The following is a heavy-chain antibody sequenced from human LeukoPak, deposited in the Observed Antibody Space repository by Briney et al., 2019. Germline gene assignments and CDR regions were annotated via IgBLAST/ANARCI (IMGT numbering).Heavy chain of an antibody. J-gene: IGHJ6*02. Sequence: ASVNVSCKASGGTFSSYAISWVRQAPGQGLEWMGGIIPIFGTANYAQKFQGRVTITADESTSTAYMELSSLRSEDTAVYYCARDRRYCSSTSCYKDYYYGMDVWGQGTTVTVSS. V-gene: IGHV1-69*13. D-gene: IGHD2-2*02. CDR3: ARDRRYCSSTSCYKDYYYGMDV. CDR1: GGTFSSYA. CDR2: IIPIFGTA.